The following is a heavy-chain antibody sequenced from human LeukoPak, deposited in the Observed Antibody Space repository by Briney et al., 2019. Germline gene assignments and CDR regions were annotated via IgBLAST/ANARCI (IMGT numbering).Heavy chain of an antibody. CDR3: ARDVIRDTAMVAFDY. J-gene: IGHJ4*02. CDR2: IKQDGSEK. D-gene: IGHD5-18*01. CDR1: GFTFSSYW. V-gene: IGHV3-7*01. Sequence: PGGSLRLSCAASGFTFSSYWMSWVRQAPGKGLEWVANIKQDGSEKYYVDSVKGRFTISRDNAKNSLYLQMNSLRAEDTAVYYCARDVIRDTAMVAFDYWGQGTLVTVSS.